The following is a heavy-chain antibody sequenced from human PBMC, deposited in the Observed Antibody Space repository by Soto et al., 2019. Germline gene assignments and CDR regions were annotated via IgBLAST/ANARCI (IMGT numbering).Heavy chain of an antibody. D-gene: IGHD3-22*01. J-gene: IGHJ4*02. Sequence: SETLSLTCTVSGGAISRGDYWSWIRQPPGKGLAVIGYSYHSGGTYYNPSINSRANMSVDTSQNQFSLKLSSVSAADTAVYYCAITKYYYDSTAYIFDYWGQGARVTVS. V-gene: IGHV4-30-4*01. CDR2: SYHSGGT. CDR1: GGAISRGDY. CDR3: AITKYYYDSTAYIFDY.